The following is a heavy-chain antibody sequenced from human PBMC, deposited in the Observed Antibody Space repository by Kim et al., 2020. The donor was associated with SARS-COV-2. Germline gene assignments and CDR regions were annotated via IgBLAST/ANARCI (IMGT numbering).Heavy chain of an antibody. Sequence: GGSLRLSCAASGFTSSTYAMSWVRQAPGKGLEWVSAIRGNGGTTYYADSVKGRFTISRDNSKNTLYLQMNSLRADDTAVYFCAAAGPEYYFDYWGQGTLVTVSS. D-gene: IGHD6-13*01. CDR3: AAAGPEYYFDY. J-gene: IGHJ4*02. CDR1: GFTSSTYA. CDR2: IRGNGGTT. V-gene: IGHV3-23*01.